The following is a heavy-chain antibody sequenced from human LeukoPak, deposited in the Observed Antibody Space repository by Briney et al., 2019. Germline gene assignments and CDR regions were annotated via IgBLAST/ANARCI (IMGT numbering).Heavy chain of an antibody. Sequence: SVKVSCKASGGTFSSYAISWVRQAPGQGLEWMGGIIPIFGTANHAQKFQGRVTITADESTSTAYMELSSLRSEDTAVYYCARSEADEYSSSPPLDYWGQGTLVTVSS. V-gene: IGHV1-69*13. CDR3: ARSEADEYSSSPPLDY. D-gene: IGHD6-6*01. CDR2: IIPIFGTA. CDR1: GGTFSSYA. J-gene: IGHJ4*02.